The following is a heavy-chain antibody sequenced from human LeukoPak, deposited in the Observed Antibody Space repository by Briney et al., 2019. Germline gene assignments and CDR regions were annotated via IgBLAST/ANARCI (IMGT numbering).Heavy chain of an antibody. V-gene: IGHV1-46*01. Sequence: ASVKVSCKASGYTFTSYYMHWVRQAPGQGLEWMGIINPSGGSTSYAQKFQGRVTMTRDMSTSTVYMELSSLRSEDTAVYYCAREFLSGWYGYWGQGTLVTVPS. CDR1: GYTFTSYY. D-gene: IGHD6-19*01. CDR2: INPSGGST. CDR3: AREFLSGWYGY. J-gene: IGHJ4*02.